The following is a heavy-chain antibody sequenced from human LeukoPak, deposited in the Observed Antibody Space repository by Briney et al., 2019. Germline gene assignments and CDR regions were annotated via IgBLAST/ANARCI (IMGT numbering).Heavy chain of an antibody. CDR2: MSSNGITT. Sequence: GGSLRLSCAASGFTFSNYAMHWVRQAPGRGLEYISAMSSNGITTFYANSVKGRFTISRDNSKNTVYLQMGSLRAEDTAVYYCAKGQGYYIDYWGQGTLVTVSS. J-gene: IGHJ4*02. CDR1: GFTFSNYA. V-gene: IGHV3-64*01. CDR3: AKGQGYYIDY.